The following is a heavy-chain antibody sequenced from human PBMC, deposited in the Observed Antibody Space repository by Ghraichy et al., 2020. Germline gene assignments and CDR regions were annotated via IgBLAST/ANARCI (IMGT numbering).Heavy chain of an antibody. CDR3: ARGRGGYCSRTSCYHNWFDP. J-gene: IGHJ5*02. CDR1: GYTFTSYY. Sequence: ASVKVSCKASGYTFTSYYIHWVRQAPGQGLEWMGIINPSGGSTDYAQNFQDRVTMTRDTSTSTVYMELNSLRSEDTAVYYCARGRGGYCSRTSCYHNWFDPWGQGTLVTVSS. CDR2: INPSGGST. D-gene: IGHD2-2*01. V-gene: IGHV1-46*01.